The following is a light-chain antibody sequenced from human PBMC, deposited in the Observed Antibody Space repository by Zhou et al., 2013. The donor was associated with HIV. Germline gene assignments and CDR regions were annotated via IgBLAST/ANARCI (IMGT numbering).Light chain of an antibody. CDR1: QSISRY. CDR2: AAS. Sequence: DIQMTQSPSSLSASVGDRVTITCRASQSISRYLNWYQKKPGKAPNLLIYAASSLQGGVPSRFSGRGSGTDFTLTITSLQPEDFATYYCQQSYSTSRGRWTFGQGTKVEIK. V-gene: IGKV1-39*01. J-gene: IGKJ1*01. CDR3: QQSYSTSRGRWT.